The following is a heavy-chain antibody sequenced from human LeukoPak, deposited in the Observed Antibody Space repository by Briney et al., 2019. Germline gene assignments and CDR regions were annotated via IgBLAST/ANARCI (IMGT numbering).Heavy chain of an antibody. CDR2: FSAGGGST. Sequence: PGGSLRLSCAAAGFTFRSYDMSWVRQAPGKGLEWVSTFSAGGGSTYYADSVKGRFTISRDSSKNTLYLQMNSLRAEDTAVYYCAREHTTVTSLLDYWGQGTLVTVSS. D-gene: IGHD4-17*01. V-gene: IGHV3-23*01. J-gene: IGHJ4*02. CDR3: AREHTTVTSLLDY. CDR1: GFTFRSYD.